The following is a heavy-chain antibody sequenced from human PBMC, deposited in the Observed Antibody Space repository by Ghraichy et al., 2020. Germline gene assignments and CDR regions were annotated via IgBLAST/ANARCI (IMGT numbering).Heavy chain of an antibody. D-gene: IGHD4-23*01. CDR3: ARDLSVVVDHYYGMDV. CDR2: ISYDGSKQ. V-gene: IGHV3-30*01. Sequence: GGSLRLSCAGSGFTFSIHGIHWVRQAPGKGLEWVAAISYDGSKQYYADSVKGRFTISRDNSKNTLYLQMNSLRVEDTTVYYCARDLSVVVDHYYGMDVWGQGTTVTVSS. CDR1: GFTFSIHG. J-gene: IGHJ6*02.